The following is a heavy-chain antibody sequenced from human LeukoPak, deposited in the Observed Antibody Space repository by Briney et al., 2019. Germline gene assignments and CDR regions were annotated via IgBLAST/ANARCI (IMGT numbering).Heavy chain of an antibody. D-gene: IGHD3-22*01. CDR3: ARDPQLKANYYDSSGYFDY. J-gene: IGHJ4*02. CDR1: GGSISSYY. CDR2: IYYSGST. V-gene: IGHV4-39*07. Sequence: SETLSLTCAVSGGSISSYYWGWIRQPPGKGLEWIGSIYYSGSTYYNPSLKSRVTISVDTSKNQFSLKLSSVTAADTAVYYCARDPQLKANYYDSSGYFDYWGQGTLVTVSS.